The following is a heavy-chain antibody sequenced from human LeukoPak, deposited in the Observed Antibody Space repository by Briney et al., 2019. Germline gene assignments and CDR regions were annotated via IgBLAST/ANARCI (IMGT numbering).Heavy chain of an antibody. CDR2: ISYDGSNK. Sequence: PGRSLRLSCAASGFTFSSYFMHWVRQAPGKGLEWLAIISYDGSNKYYADSVKGRFTISRDNSKNTLYLQMNSLRAEDTAVYYCARDLDSSGWFDYWGQGTLVTVSS. CDR1: GFTFSSYF. V-gene: IGHV3-30*04. CDR3: ARDLDSSGWFDY. D-gene: IGHD6-19*01. J-gene: IGHJ4*02.